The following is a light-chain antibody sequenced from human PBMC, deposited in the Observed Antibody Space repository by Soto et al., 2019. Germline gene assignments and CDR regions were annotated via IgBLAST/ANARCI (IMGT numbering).Light chain of an antibody. J-gene: IGKJ5*01. V-gene: IGKV3-20*01. CDR2: GAS. CDR1: QSVTSNY. Sequence: EIVLTQSPGTLSLSPGERATLSCRASQSVTSNYLAWYEQKPGQAPRLLVYGASSMATGSSDRFSGSGSGTDFTLTISRLEPEDFAVYYCQHYVSPPITFGQGTRLEIK. CDR3: QHYVSPPIT.